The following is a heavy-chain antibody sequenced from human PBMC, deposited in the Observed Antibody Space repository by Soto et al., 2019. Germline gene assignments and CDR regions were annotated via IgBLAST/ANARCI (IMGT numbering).Heavy chain of an antibody. CDR3: AKSPTVGQGSTSCFDY. Sequence: GGSLRLSCAASGFTFSTYAMSWVRQAPGKGLEWVSSYSGGGGSSYYADSVKGRFTISRDNSKNTLSLQMNSLRAEDTAVYYCAKSPTVGQGSTSCFDYWGLGTLVTVSS. CDR2: YSGGGGSS. J-gene: IGHJ4*02. CDR1: GFTFSTYA. D-gene: IGHD2-2*01. V-gene: IGHV3-23*01.